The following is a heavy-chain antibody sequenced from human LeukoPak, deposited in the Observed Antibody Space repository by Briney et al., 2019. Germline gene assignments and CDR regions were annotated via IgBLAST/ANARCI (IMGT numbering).Heavy chain of an antibody. Sequence: GESLRLSCAASGFTFSSYAMSWVRQAPGKGLEWVSYISSSGSTIYYADSVKGRFTISRDNAKNSLYLQMNSLRAEDTAVYYCARSPTGTGWYYFDYWGQGTLVTVSS. CDR1: GFTFSSYA. J-gene: IGHJ4*02. CDR2: ISSSGSTI. D-gene: IGHD6-19*01. V-gene: IGHV3-48*03. CDR3: ARSPTGTGWYYFDY.